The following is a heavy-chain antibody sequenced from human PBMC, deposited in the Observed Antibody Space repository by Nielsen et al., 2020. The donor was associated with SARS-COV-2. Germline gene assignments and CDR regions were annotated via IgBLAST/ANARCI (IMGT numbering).Heavy chain of an antibody. V-gene: IGHV4-39*07. Sequence: SETLSLTCTVSGGSISSSSYYWGWIRQPPGKGLEWIGSIYYSGSTYYNPSLKSRVTISVDTSKNQFSLKLSSVTAADTAVYYCARDSEGDCSSTSCYTYYFDYWGQGTLVTVSS. CDR3: ARDSEGDCSSTSCYTYYFDY. D-gene: IGHD2-2*02. J-gene: IGHJ4*02. CDR2: IYYSGST. CDR1: GGSISSSSYY.